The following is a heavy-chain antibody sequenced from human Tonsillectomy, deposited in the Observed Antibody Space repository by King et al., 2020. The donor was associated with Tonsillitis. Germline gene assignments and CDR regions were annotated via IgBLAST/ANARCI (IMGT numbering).Heavy chain of an antibody. CDR3: ARDRGLNSRGDGSDI. V-gene: IGHV1-18*01. D-gene: IGHD6-13*01. CDR2: ISAYNGNT. J-gene: IGHJ3*02. CDR1: GYTFTNYG. Sequence: QLVQSGVEVKKPGASVKVSCKASGYTFTNYGISWVRQAPGQGLEWMGWISAYNGNTDYAQTLQGRVTVTTDTSTSTAYMEVRSLRSDDTAVYCCARDRGLNSRGDGSDIWGQGRRVTVSS.